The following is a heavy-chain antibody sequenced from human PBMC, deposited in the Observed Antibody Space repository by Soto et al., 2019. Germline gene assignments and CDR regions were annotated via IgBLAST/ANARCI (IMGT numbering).Heavy chain of an antibody. V-gene: IGHV4-34*01. CDR1: GGSFSGYY. D-gene: IGHD2-8*02. CDR2: INHSGST. J-gene: IGHJ4*02. Sequence: QVQLQQWGAGLLKPSETLSLTCAVYGGSFSGYYWTWIRQPPGTGLEWIGEINHSGSTNYNPSLKSRVTISVDTSQNQFSLNLTSVTAADTAVYYCARDKITGLVDYWGQGTLVTVSS. CDR3: ARDKITGLVDY.